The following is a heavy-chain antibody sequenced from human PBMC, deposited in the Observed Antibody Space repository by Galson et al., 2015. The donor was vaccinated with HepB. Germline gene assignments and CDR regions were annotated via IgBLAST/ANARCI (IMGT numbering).Heavy chain of an antibody. J-gene: IGHJ6*02. D-gene: IGHD2-2*02. Sequence: SLRLSCAASGFTVSSNYMTWVRQAPGKGLEWVSVIYTSGSTYYADSVKGRFTISRDNSRDTLYLQMNSLTAEDTAVYFCARESNIYPRTFYGMDVWGQGTTVTVSS. CDR2: IYTSGST. CDR1: GFTVSSNY. CDR3: ARESNIYPRTFYGMDV. V-gene: IGHV3-53*01.